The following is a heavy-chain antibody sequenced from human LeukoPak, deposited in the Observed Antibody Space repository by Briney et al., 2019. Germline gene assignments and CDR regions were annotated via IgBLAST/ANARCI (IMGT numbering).Heavy chain of an antibody. J-gene: IGHJ5*02. D-gene: IGHD4-17*01. Sequence: ASVKVSCKASGYTFTGYYVHWVRQAPGQGLEWMGWINPNNGGTNYVQKFQGRVTLTRDTSISTAYMELSSLRSDDTAVYYCARDLAVTTWNWFDPWGQGTLVTVSS. V-gene: IGHV1-2*02. CDR3: ARDLAVTTWNWFDP. CDR1: GYTFTGYY. CDR2: INPNNGGT.